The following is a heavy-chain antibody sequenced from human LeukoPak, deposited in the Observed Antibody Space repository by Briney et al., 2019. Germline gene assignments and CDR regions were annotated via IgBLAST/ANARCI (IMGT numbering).Heavy chain of an antibody. J-gene: IGHJ4*02. D-gene: IGHD6-13*01. CDR2: ISYDGSNK. V-gene: IGHV3-30*18. CDR3: AKDGSYSSSWYSY. Sequence: GRSLRLSCAASGFTFSSYGMHWVRRAPGKGLEWVAVISYDGSNKYYADSVKGRFTISRDNSKNTLYLQMNSLRAEDTAVYYCAKDGSYSSSWYSYWGQGTLVTVSS. CDR1: GFTFSSYG.